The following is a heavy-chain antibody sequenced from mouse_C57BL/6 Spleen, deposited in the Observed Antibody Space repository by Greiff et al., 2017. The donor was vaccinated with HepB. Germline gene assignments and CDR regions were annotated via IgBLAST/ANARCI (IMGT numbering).Heavy chain of an antibody. V-gene: IGHV1-50*01. J-gene: IGHJ2*01. CDR2: IDPSDSYT. D-gene: IGHD4-1*01. Sequence: QVQLQQPGAELVKPGASVKLSCKASGYTFTSYWMQWVKQRPGQGLEWIGEIDPSDSYTNYNQKFKGKATLTVDTSSSTAYMQLSSLTSEDSAVYYCAQTGTYFDYWGQGTTLTVSS. CDR3: AQTGTYFDY. CDR1: GYTFTSYW.